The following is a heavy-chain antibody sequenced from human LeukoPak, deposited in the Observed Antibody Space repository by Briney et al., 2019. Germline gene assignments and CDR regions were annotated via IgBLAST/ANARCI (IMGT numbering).Heavy chain of an antibody. D-gene: IGHD3-3*01. CDR3: ARGATIFGVVIILDAFDI. J-gene: IGHJ3*02. CDR1: GGSFSGYY. CDR2: INHSGST. V-gene: IGHV4-34*01. Sequence: SETLSLTCAVYGGSFSGYYWSWIRQPPGKGLGWTGEINHSGSTNYNPSLKSRVTISVDTSKNQFSLKLSSVTAADTAVYYCARGATIFGVVIILDAFDIWGQGTMVTVSS.